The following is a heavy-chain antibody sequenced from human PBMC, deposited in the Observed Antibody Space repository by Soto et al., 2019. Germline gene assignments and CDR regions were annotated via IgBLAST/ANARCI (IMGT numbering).Heavy chain of an antibody. D-gene: IGHD2-2*01. Sequence: QVQLVESGGGVVQPGRSLRLSCAASGFTFSSYAMHWVRQAPGKGLEWVAVISYDGSNKYYADSVKDRFTISRDNSKNTLYLQMNSLRAEDTAVYYCARVDSASVVPAAPFDYWGQGTLLTVSS. CDR2: ISYDGSNK. V-gene: IGHV3-30-3*01. CDR3: ARVDSASVVPAAPFDY. CDR1: GFTFSSYA. J-gene: IGHJ4*02.